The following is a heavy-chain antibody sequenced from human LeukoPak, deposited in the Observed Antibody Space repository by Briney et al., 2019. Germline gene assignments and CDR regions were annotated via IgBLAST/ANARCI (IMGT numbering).Heavy chain of an antibody. V-gene: IGHV3-30*03. J-gene: IGHJ4*02. Sequence: PGRSLRLSCAASGFTFSSYGMHWVRQAPGKGLEWVAVISYDGSNKYYADSVKGRFTISRGNAKNSLYLQMNSLRAEDTAVYYCARGGSSGYHFDYWGQGTLVTVSS. CDR2: ISYDGSNK. CDR1: GFTFSSYG. D-gene: IGHD3-22*01. CDR3: ARGGSSGYHFDY.